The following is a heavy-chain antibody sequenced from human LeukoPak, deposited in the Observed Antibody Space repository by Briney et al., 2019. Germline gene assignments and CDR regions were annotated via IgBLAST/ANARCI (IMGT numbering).Heavy chain of an antibody. V-gene: IGHV1-2*02. CDR2: INPNSGGT. CDR3: ARVRSSGWYGNWFDP. J-gene: IGHJ5*02. D-gene: IGHD6-19*01. CDR1: GYTFTGYY. Sequence: ASVKVSCKASGYTFTGYYMHWVRQAPGQGLEWMGWINPNSGGTNYAQKFQGRVTMTRDTSISTAYMELSRLRSDDTAVYYCARVRSSGWYGNWFDPWGQGTLVTVSS.